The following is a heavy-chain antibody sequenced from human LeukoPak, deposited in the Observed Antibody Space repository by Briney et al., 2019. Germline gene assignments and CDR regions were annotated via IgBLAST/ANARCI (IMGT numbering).Heavy chain of an antibody. CDR3: ARSREGNYFDY. CDR1: GFTFSSNY. V-gene: IGHV3-53*01. CDR2: IYSGGST. J-gene: IGHJ4*02. Sequence: PGGSLRLSCAASGFTFSSNYMSWVRQAPGKGLEWVSVIYSGGSTYYSDSVKGRFTISRDNSKNTLYLQMNSLRAEDTAVYYCARSREGNYFDYWGQGTLVTVSS.